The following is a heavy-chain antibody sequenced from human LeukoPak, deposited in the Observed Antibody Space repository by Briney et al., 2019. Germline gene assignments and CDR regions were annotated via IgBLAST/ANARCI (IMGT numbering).Heavy chain of an antibody. CDR3: AKHRLRAFDI. CDR1: GFTFSSYA. J-gene: IGHJ3*02. D-gene: IGHD5/OR15-5a*01. Sequence: GGSLRLSCAGSGFTFSSYAMRWVRQAPGKGLEWVSAISGSGGSTYYAASVKGRFTISTDNSKNTLYLQMNSLRAEDTAVYYCAKHRLRAFDIWGQGTMVTVSS. V-gene: IGHV3-23*01. CDR2: ISGSGGST.